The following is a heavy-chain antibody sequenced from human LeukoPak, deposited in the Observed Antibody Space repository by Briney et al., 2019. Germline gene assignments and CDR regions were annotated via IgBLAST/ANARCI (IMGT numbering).Heavy chain of an antibody. CDR1: GGTFRTFA. J-gene: IGHJ4*02. Sequence: ASVKVSCKASGGTFRTFAISWLRQAPGQGFEWIGWSDPNTGATKYEHFQGRVTMTTDTSIRTAYMDLTRLTSDDTAVYYCARANPYDNKGYSPELRYWGQGTLVTVSS. CDR3: ARANPYDNKGYSPELRY. CDR2: SDPNTGAT. D-gene: IGHD3-10*01. V-gene: IGHV1-2*07.